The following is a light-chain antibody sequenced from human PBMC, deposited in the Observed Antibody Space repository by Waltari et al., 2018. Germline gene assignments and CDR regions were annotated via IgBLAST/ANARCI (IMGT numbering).Light chain of an antibody. Sequence: QSALTQPASVSGFPGQSITISCFGTGRSLGTYNYVSWYQPSPGKAPKPLIYEVTSRPSGVFHRFSGSKSGNTASLTIAGLQAEDEPHYYCSSYRSSNNVVFGGGTKVTVL. CDR1: GRSLGTYNY. CDR2: EVT. J-gene: IGLJ2*01. V-gene: IGLV2-14*01. CDR3: SSYRSSNNVV.